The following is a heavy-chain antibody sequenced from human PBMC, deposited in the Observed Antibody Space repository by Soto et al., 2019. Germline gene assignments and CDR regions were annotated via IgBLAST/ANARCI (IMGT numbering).Heavy chain of an antibody. Sequence: SETLSLTCAVYGGSFSGYYWSWIRQPPGKGLEWIGEINHSGSTNYNPSLKSRVTISVDTSKNQFSLKLSSVTAADTAVYYCARGRITMVRGVIISPWPYYFDYWGQGTLVTVSS. CDR3: ARGRITMVRGVIISPWPYYFDY. V-gene: IGHV4-34*01. D-gene: IGHD3-10*01. CDR2: INHSGST. CDR1: GGSFSGYY. J-gene: IGHJ4*02.